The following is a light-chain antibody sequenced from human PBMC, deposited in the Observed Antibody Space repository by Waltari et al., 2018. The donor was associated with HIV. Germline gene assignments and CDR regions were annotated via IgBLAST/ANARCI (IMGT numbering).Light chain of an antibody. Sequence: ETVMTQSPGTLSASPGETVTLSCTASQSIDDKLAWYQQKPGQSPRLLIYAAPTGATSVPGRFSGSGSGTQFTLTIRNLQSEDSAVYYCQQYKNWPPLTFGQGTKVEIK. CDR3: QQYKNWPPLT. CDR2: AAP. CDR1: QSIDDK. V-gene: IGKV3-15*01. J-gene: IGKJ1*01.